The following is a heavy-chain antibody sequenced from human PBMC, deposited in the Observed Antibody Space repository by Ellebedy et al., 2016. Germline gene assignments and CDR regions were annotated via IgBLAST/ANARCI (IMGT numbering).Heavy chain of an antibody. Sequence: GGSLRLSXAVSGFIFSHYGWNWVRQPPGKGLEWIPHITGSSGTRIYVDSVKGRYIISRDNAKNSLFLQMNSLRDEDTAVYYCARGQDYAFDHWGQGALVTVSS. CDR1: GFIFSHYG. CDR2: ITGSSGTR. V-gene: IGHV3-48*02. CDR3: ARGQDYAFDH. J-gene: IGHJ4*02. D-gene: IGHD3-16*01.